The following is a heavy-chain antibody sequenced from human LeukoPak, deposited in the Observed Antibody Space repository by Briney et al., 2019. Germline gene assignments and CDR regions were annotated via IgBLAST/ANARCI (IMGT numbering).Heavy chain of an antibody. CDR3: ARVAEIQDAFDI. V-gene: IGHV4-31*03. J-gene: IGHJ3*02. Sequence: SETLSLTCTVSGGSISSGGYYWSWIRQHPGTGLEWIGYIYYSGSTYYNPSLKSRVTISVDTSKNQFSLKLSSVTAADTAVYYCARVAEIQDAFDIWGQGTMVTVSS. CDR2: IYYSGST. CDR1: GGSISSGGYY.